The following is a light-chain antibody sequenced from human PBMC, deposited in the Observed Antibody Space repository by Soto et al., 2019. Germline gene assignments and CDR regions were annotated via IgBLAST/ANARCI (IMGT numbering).Light chain of an antibody. V-gene: IGLV4-69*02. CDR1: SGHSTYA. CDR2: LDSDGIH. CDR3: QTWGTRIVV. J-gene: IGLJ2*01. Sequence: QSVLTQSPSASASLGASVKLTCTLSSGHSTYAIAWHQQQPEKGPRYLMKLDSDGIHSKGDGIPDRFSGSSSGAERYLTISSLQSEDEADYYCQTWGTRIVVFGGGTKVTVL.